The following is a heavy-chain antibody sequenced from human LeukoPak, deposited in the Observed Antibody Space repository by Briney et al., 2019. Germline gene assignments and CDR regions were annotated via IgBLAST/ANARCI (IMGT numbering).Heavy chain of an antibody. CDR2: ISSNGGST. Sequence: GGSLRLSCAASGFTFSSYAMHWVRQAPGKGLEYVSAISSNGGSTYYANSVKGRFTISRDNSKNTLYLQMGSLRAEDMAVYYCARRPPSMLTSGGVVGHFDAWGPGTLVTVSS. CDR1: GFTFSSYA. J-gene: IGHJ4*02. V-gene: IGHV3-64*01. D-gene: IGHD3-16*02. CDR3: ARRPPSMLTSGGVVGHFDA.